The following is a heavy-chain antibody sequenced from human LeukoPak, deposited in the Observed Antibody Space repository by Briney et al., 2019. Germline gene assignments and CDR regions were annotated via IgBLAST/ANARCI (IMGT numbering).Heavy chain of an antibody. Sequence: SQTLSLTCALSGDSVSSNSAAWNWIRQSPSRGLEWLGRTYCRSKWYNDYAVSVKSRITINPDTSKNQFSLQLNSVTPEDTAVYYCAKASGGGSSWYAPHFDYWGQGTLVTVSS. CDR1: GDSVSSNSAA. J-gene: IGHJ4*02. D-gene: IGHD6-13*01. V-gene: IGHV6-1*01. CDR3: AKASGGGSSWYAPHFDY. CDR2: TYCRSKWYN.